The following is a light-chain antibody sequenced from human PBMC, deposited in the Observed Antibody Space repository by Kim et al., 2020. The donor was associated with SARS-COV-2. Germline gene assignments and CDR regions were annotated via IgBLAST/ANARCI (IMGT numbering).Light chain of an antibody. Sequence: EIVLTQSPATLSLSPGERATLSCRASQSIRSSLAWYQQKPGQSPRLLIYDASNRATGIPARFSGSGSGTDFTLTISSLEPEDFAVYYCQHRRNWRITFGQGTRLEIK. CDR2: DAS. J-gene: IGKJ5*01. V-gene: IGKV3-11*01. CDR3: QHRRNWRIT. CDR1: QSIRSS.